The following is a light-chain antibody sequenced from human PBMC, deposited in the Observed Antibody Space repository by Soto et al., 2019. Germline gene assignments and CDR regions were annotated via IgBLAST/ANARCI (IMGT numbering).Light chain of an antibody. CDR1: QSVSSSY. J-gene: IGKJ4*01. CDR2: GAS. Sequence: EIVLTQSPGTLSLSPGERATLSCRASQSVSSSYLAWYQQKRGQAPRLLIYGASTRATGIPARFSGRGSGTDFTLTISSLEPEDFAVYYCQQRSNWPTFGGGTKVDI. V-gene: IGKV3D-20*02. CDR3: QQRSNWPT.